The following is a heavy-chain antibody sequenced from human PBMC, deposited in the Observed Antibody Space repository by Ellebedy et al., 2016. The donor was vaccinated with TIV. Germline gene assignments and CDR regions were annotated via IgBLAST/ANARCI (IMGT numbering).Heavy chain of an antibody. CDR1: GFIFSSYW. CDR2: IKQDGNEK. V-gene: IGHV3-7*03. CDR3: ARGYNSALDI. J-gene: IGHJ3*02. Sequence: GESLKTSCAVSGFIFSSYWMSWVRQAPGKGLEWVANIKQDGNEKYYVDSVKGRFTMSRDNAKNSLYLQMNSLRAEDTAVYYCARGYNSALDIWGQGTMVSVSS. D-gene: IGHD5-18*01.